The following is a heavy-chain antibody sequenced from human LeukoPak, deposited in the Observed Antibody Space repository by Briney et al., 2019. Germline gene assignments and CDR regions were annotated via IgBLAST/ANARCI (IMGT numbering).Heavy chain of an antibody. CDR2: INHSGST. Sequence: PSETLSLTCAVYGGSFSGYYWSWIRQPPGKGLEWIGEINHSGSTNYNPSLTSRVTISVDTSKNQFSLKLSSVTAADTAVYYCARLPNADYFDYWGQGTLVTVSS. J-gene: IGHJ4*02. V-gene: IGHV4-34*01. CDR1: GGSFSGYY. CDR3: ARLPNADYFDY. D-gene: IGHD4/OR15-4a*01.